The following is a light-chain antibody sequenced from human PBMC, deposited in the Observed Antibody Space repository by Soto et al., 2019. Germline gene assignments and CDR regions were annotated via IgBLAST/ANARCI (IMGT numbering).Light chain of an antibody. CDR3: ISYRGSVTSYV. CDR1: SSDIGSYNY. V-gene: IGLV2-14*01. CDR2: EVR. J-gene: IGLJ1*01. Sequence: QSVLTQPASVSGSPGQSITISCTGTSSDIGSYNYVAWYQQFPGKTPKLIIYEVRNRPSGVSFRFSGSKSGNTASLTISGLQAEDEADYYCISYRGSVTSYVFGTGTKLTVL.